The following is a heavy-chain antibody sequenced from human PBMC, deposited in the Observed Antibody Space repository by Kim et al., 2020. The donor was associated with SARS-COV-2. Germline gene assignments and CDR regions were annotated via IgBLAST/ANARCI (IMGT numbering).Heavy chain of an antibody. J-gene: IGHJ6*02. Sequence: NPSLKSRVTKSVDTSKNQFSLKLSSVTAADTAVYYCARAGLAMKNYGMDVWGQGTTVTVSS. V-gene: IGHV4-59*01. CDR3: ARAGLAMKNYGMDV.